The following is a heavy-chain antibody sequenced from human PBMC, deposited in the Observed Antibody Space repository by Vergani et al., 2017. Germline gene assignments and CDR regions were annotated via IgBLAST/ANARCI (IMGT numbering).Heavy chain of an antibody. V-gene: IGHV3-21*05. CDR3: ARDTSSSSGFDY. Sequence: EVQLVESGGGLVQPGGSLRLSCAASGFTFSSYSMNWVRQAPGKGLEWVSYISSSSSYIYYADSVKGRFTISRDNAKNSLYLQMNSLRAEDTAVYYCARDTSSSSGFDYWGQGTLVTVSS. CDR1: GFTFSSYS. CDR2: ISSSSSYI. D-gene: IGHD6-6*01. J-gene: IGHJ4*02.